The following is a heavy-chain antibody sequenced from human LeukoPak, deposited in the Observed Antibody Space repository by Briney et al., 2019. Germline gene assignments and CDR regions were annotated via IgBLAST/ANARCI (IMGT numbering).Heavy chain of an antibody. CDR2: IYSGGST. V-gene: IGHV3-66*01. CDR3: AREVIRDMAAHYFDY. D-gene: IGHD3-10*01. CDR1: GFTFSSYS. J-gene: IGHJ4*02. Sequence: GGSLRLSCAASGFTFSSYSMSWVRQAPVKGLEWVSVIYSGGSTYYADSVKGRFTISRDNSKNTLYLQMNSLRAEDTAVYYCAREVIRDMAAHYFDYWGQGTLVTVSS.